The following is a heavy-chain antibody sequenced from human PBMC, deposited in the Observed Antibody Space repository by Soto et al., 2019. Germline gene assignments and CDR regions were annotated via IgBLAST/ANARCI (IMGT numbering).Heavy chain of an antibody. CDR2: IYTSGST. V-gene: IGHV4-4*07. Sequence: QVQLQESGPGLVKPSETLSLTCTVSGGSIGSYHWSWIRQPAGKGLEWIGRIYTSGSTDYNPSLKSRVTMSVDTSNNQFSLKLSSVTAADTAVYYCARSGARDSWLADYWGQGILVTVSS. D-gene: IGHD6-19*01. CDR1: GGSIGSYH. CDR3: ARSGARDSWLADY. J-gene: IGHJ4*02.